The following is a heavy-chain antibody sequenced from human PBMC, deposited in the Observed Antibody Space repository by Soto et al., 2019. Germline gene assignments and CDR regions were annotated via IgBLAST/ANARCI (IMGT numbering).Heavy chain of an antibody. CDR3: ARVYCSGGSCYGIDS. J-gene: IGHJ4*02. V-gene: IGHV1-46*01. CDR1: GGTFSSYT. D-gene: IGHD2-15*01. CDR2: INPSGGST. Sequence: EASVKVSCKASGGTFSSYTISWVRQAPGQGLEWMGRINPSGGSTSYAQKFQGRVTMTRDTSTSTVYMELISLRSEDTAVYYCARVYCSGGSCYGIDSWGQGTLVTVSS.